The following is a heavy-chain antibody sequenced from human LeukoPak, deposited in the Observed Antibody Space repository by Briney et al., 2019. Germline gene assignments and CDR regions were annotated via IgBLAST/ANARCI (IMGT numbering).Heavy chain of an antibody. Sequence: GGSLRLSCVVSGFTFSGYSMNWVGQAPGKGLEWISYISGSGNTIFYTDAMKGRFTVSRDNAKNSLYLQMDSLRDGDTAVYYCTRGRPGHYYYYWGQGTLVTVSS. D-gene: IGHD3-10*01. CDR1: GFTFSGYS. V-gene: IGHV3-48*02. CDR3: TRGRPGHYYYY. J-gene: IGHJ4*02. CDR2: ISGSGNTI.